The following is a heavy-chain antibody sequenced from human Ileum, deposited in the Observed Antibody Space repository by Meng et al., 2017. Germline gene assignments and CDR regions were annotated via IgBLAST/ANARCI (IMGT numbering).Heavy chain of an antibody. J-gene: IGHJ4*02. Sequence: QAHLVQSGAEVKNPGASVMVSCKAFGYTFTSYGISWVRQAPGQGLEWMGGISVYNGNTNYAQKFQGRVTMTADTSTSTAYMELRSLRSDDTAVYYCARDYSGTSYRFSDYWGQGTLVTVSS. D-gene: IGHD1-26*01. CDR1: GYTFTSYG. CDR2: ISVYNGNT. CDR3: ARDYSGTSYRFSDY. V-gene: IGHV1-18*01.